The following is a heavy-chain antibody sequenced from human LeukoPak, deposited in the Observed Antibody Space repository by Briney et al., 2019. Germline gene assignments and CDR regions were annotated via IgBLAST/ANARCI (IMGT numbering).Heavy chain of an antibody. CDR1: GFTFRSYA. CDR2: ISGSGGDT. J-gene: IGHJ4*02. V-gene: IGHV3-23*01. D-gene: IGHD6-19*01. Sequence: PGGSLRLSCAASGFTFRSYAIYWVRQAPGKGLEWVSGISGSGGDTYFADSVRGRFTIFRDNSKNTVFLQMDSLRAEDTAVYYCAKTTDGYRSGRYPGWPIDYWGQGTLVTVSS. CDR3: AKTTDGYRSGRYPGWPIDY.